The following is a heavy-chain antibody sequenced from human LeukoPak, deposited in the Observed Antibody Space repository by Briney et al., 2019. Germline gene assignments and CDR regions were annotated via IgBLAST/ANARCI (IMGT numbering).Heavy chain of an antibody. CDR1: GGSISSYY. CDR3: ARAVTYYYDSSGYYYEVDAFDI. D-gene: IGHD3-22*01. V-gene: IGHV4-59*01. J-gene: IGHJ3*02. CDR2: IYYSGST. Sequence: SETLSLTCTVSGGSISSYYWSWIRQPPGKGLEWIGYIYYSGSTNYNPSLKSRVTISVDTSKNQFSLKLSSVTAADTAVYYCARAVTYYYDSSGYYYEVDAFDIWGQGTMVTVSS.